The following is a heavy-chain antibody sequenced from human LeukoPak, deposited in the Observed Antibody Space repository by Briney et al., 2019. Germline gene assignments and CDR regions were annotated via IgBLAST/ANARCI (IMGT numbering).Heavy chain of an antibody. CDR2: ISSSGSTI. D-gene: IGHD6-19*01. J-gene: IGHJ4*02. Sequence: PGGSLRLSCAASGFTFSSYEMNWVRQAPGKGLEWVSYISSSGSTIYYADSVKGRFTISRDNAKNSLYLQMNSLRAEDTAVYYCARDGGQWLVPDYWGQGTLVTVSS. V-gene: IGHV3-48*03. CDR1: GFTFSSYE. CDR3: ARDGGQWLVPDY.